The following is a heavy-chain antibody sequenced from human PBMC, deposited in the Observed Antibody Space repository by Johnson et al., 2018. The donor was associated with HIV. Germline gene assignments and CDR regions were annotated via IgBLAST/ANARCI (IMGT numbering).Heavy chain of an antibody. CDR2: INWNGGRT. D-gene: IGHD6-13*01. CDR3: AKPRQPSDAFDI. Sequence: VQLVESGGGLVQPGGSLRLSCAASGFTVSSNYMSWVRQAPGKGLEWVSGINWNGGRTGYADSVKGRFTISRDNSKNTLYLQMNSLRAEDTAVYYCAKPRQPSDAFDIWGQGTMVTVSS. CDR1: GFTVSSNY. J-gene: IGHJ3*02. V-gene: IGHV3-66*02.